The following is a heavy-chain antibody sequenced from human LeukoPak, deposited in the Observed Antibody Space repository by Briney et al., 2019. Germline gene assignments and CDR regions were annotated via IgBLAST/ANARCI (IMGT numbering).Heavy chain of an antibody. CDR3: ARDSYNYGSGSFDY. Sequence: SETLSLTCSVSGGSISSGPYFWSWIRQSPGQGLEWIGYIWPSGSTNYNPSLKSRVTISVDRSKNQFSLNLSSVTAADTAVYYCARDSYNYGSGSFDYWGQGTLVTASS. CDR2: IWPSGST. CDR1: GGSISSGPYF. D-gene: IGHD5-18*01. J-gene: IGHJ4*02. V-gene: IGHV4-30-2*06.